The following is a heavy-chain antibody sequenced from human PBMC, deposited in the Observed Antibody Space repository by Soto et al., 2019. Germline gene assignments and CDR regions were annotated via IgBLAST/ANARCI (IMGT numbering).Heavy chain of an antibody. V-gene: IGHV3-48*02. D-gene: IGHD2-15*01. J-gene: IGHJ6*02. CDR2: ISSSSSPI. CDR1: GFTFSSYS. Sequence: GGSLRLSCEASGFTFSSYSMNWVRQAPGTGLEWVAYISSSSSPIYYADSVKGRFTLSRDNAKNSLYLQMNSLRDEDTAVYYCARGCGGGCFSAYGMDVWGQGTTVTVSS. CDR3: ARGCGGGCFSAYGMDV.